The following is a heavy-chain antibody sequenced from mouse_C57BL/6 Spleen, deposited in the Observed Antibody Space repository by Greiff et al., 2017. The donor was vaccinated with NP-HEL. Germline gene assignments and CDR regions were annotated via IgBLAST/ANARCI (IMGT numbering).Heavy chain of an antibody. CDR2: ISYDGSN. J-gene: IGHJ4*01. CDR1: GYSITSGYY. V-gene: IGHV3-6*01. D-gene: IGHD1-1*02. CDR3: ARNAHNDGGYAMDC. Sequence: EVKLQESGPGLVKPSQSLSLTCSVTGYSITSGYYWNWIRQFPGNTLEWTGYISYDGSNNYNPSLKNRISITRHTSKNQFFRKLNSVTTEETATYYGARNAHNDGGYAMDCWGQGTSVTVSS.